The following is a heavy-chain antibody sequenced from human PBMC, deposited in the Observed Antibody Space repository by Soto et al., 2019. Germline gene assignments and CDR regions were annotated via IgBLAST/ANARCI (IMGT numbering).Heavy chain of an antibody. Sequence: GGSLRLSCTASGFTFGDYAMSWFRQAPGKGLEWVGFIRSKAYGGTTEYAASGKGRFTISRDDSKSIAYLQMNSLKTEDTAVYYCTRDRNFEYSSSSDYYYYMDVWGKGTTVTVSS. CDR1: GFTFGDYA. CDR2: IRSKAYGGTT. V-gene: IGHV3-49*03. CDR3: TRDRNFEYSSSSDYYYYMDV. D-gene: IGHD6-6*01. J-gene: IGHJ6*03.